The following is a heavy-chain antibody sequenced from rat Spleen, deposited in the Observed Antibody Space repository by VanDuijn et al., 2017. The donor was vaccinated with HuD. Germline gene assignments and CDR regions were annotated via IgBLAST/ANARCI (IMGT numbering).Heavy chain of an antibody. V-gene: IGHV5-19*01. Sequence: EVQLVESGGGLVQPGRSLKLSCAASGFTLSNYGMHWIRQAPTKGLEWVASISPSGGITDYRDSVKGRFAISRDTAKSTLYLQMDSLGSEDTATYYCATAGSRISRFADWGQGSLVTVSS. CDR1: GFTLSNYG. J-gene: IGHJ3*01. CDR2: ISPSGGIT. CDR3: ATAGSRISRFAD. D-gene: IGHD2-7*01.